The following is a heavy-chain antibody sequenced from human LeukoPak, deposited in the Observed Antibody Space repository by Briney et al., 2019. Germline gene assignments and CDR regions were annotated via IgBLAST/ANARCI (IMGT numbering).Heavy chain of an antibody. Sequence: ASVKVSCKASGYSFTSYGISWVRQAPGQGLEWMGWINPNSGGTNYAQKFQGRVTMTRDTSISTAYMELSRLRSDDTAVYYCARREIYYDSSGYYGYYFDYWGQGTLVTVSS. CDR1: GYSFTSYG. D-gene: IGHD3-22*01. CDR2: INPNSGGT. J-gene: IGHJ4*02. V-gene: IGHV1-2*02. CDR3: ARREIYYDSSGYYGYYFDY.